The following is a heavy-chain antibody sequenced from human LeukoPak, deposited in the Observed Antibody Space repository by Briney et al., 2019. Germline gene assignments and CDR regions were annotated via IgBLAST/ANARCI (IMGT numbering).Heavy chain of an antibody. CDR2: IYYSGST. V-gene: IGHV4-59*01. J-gene: IGHJ3*02. Sequence: SETLSLTCTVSGGSISSYYWSWIRQPPGKGLEWIGYIYYSGSTNYNPSLKSRVTISVDTSKNQFSLKLSSVTAADTAVYYCARDKADLDYDFWSGAGGMEWCAFDIWGQGTMVTVSS. CDR3: ARDKADLDYDFWSGAGGMEWCAFDI. CDR1: GGSISSYY. D-gene: IGHD3-3*01.